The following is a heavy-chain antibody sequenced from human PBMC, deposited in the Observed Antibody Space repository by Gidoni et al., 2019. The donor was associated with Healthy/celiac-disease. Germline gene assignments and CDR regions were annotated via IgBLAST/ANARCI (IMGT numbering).Heavy chain of an antibody. V-gene: IGHV1-69*01. J-gene: IGHJ5*02. CDR1: GGTFRSYA. CDR3: VRGVPAVYDSRGSRWFDP. CDR2: IIPIFGTA. D-gene: IGHD2-8*01. Sequence: QVQLVQSGAEVKKPGSSVKVSCKASGGTFRSYAISWGRQAPGQGLEWMGGIIPIFGTANYAQKFQGRVTITADEYTSTAYMELSSLRSEDTAVYYCVRGVPAVYDSRGSRWFDPWGQGTLVTVSS.